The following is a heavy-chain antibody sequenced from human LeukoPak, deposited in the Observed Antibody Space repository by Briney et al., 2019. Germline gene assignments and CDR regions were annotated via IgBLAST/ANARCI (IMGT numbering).Heavy chain of an antibody. Sequence: GGSLRLSCAASGFIVRGNYMSWVRQSPGKGLEWISTISNDGVYTFHADSVKGRLTISRDNSKNTLYLQMDSLRAEDTAIYYCAKGSSGGRPYYFDYWGQGTLVTVSS. CDR3: AKGSSGGRPYYFDY. V-gene: IGHV3-23*01. CDR2: ISNDGVYT. D-gene: IGHD3-22*01. J-gene: IGHJ4*02. CDR1: GFIVRGNY.